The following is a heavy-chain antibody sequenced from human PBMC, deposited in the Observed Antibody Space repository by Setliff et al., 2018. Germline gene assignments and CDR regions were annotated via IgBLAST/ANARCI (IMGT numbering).Heavy chain of an antibody. CDR3: ARLQAIFGVSKDGDWFDP. CDR1: GDTFSTYA. J-gene: IGHJ5*02. D-gene: IGHD3-3*01. Sequence: ASVKVSCKASGDTFSTYALSWVRQAPGQGLEWMGGIIPLLETAKYAQKFQGRVTITADKSTSTGYMELSSLRSEDTAMYYCARLQAIFGVSKDGDWFDPWGQGTLVTVSS. CDR2: IIPLLETA. V-gene: IGHV1-69*06.